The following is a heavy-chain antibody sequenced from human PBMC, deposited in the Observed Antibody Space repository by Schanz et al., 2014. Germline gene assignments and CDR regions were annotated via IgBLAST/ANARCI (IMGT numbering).Heavy chain of an antibody. D-gene: IGHD6-25*01. V-gene: IGHV3-11*01. Sequence: QVQLVDSGGGLVKPGGSLRLSCTASGFPFSDYFMAWIRQPPGGGLEWVSYIGNGGVTIYYADSVKGRFTISRDNSKNTLYLQMNSLRAEDTAVYYCARSGGSVFDYWAQGTLVTVSS. J-gene: IGHJ4*02. CDR2: IGNGGVTI. CDR3: ARSGGSVFDY. CDR1: GFPFSDYF.